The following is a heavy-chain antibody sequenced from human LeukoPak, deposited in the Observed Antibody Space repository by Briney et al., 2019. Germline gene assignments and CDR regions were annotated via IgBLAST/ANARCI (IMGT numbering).Heavy chain of an antibody. CDR3: AKDSEPTYYYDSSRYLALDY. CDR1: GFTFDDYA. D-gene: IGHD3-22*01. CDR2: ISWDGGST. V-gene: IGHV3-43D*03. Sequence: GGSLRLSCAASGFTFDDYAMHWVRQAPGKGLEWVSLISWDGGSTYYADSVKGRFTISRDNSKNSLYLQMNSLRAEDTTLYYCAKDSEPTYYYDSSRYLALDYWGQGTLVTVSS. J-gene: IGHJ4*02.